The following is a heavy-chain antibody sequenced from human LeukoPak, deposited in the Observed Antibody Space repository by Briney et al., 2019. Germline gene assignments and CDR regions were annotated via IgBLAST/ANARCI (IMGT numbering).Heavy chain of an antibody. CDR3: ARRAGRSSYGLASYFDY. J-gene: IGHJ4*02. CDR1: GYSFTSYW. D-gene: IGHD5-18*01. CDR2: IYPGDSDT. Sequence: GESLQISCKGSGYSFTSYWIGWVRQMPGKGLEWMGIIYPGDSDTRYSPSFQGQVTISADKSISTAYLQWSSLKASDTAMYYCARRAGRSSYGLASYFDYWGQGTLVTVSS. V-gene: IGHV5-51*01.